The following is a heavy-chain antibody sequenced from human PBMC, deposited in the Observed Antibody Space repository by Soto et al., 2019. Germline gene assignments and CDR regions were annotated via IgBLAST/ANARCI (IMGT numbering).Heavy chain of an antibody. D-gene: IGHD3-3*01. CDR2: IRKDGGSM. V-gene: IGHV3-23*04. Sequence: EVQLVQSGGGFVQPGGSLRLSCAASGFTFSSSPMSWVRQVPGKGLEWISAIRKDGGSMYYRDSVKGRFTISRDNSKNTSSLRMEKRTSEDTAIYYCVRDRYTMSDFWCAFSSDWGQAALVIVSS. CDR3: VRDRYTMSDFWCAFSSD. CDR1: GFTFSSSP. J-gene: IGHJ4*02.